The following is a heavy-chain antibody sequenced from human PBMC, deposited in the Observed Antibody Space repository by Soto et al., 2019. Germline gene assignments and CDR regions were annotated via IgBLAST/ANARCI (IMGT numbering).Heavy chain of an antibody. CDR3: AKDGLGSCTGGTCYGSDY. CDR2: ISGSGASI. Sequence: EVQLLESGGNLVQPGGSLRLSCAASGFTFSSYVMGWVRQAPGKGLEWVSTISGSGASIYDADSVKGRFTISRDNSKNTVYLQMNSLRAEDTAVYYCAKDGLGSCTGGTCYGSDYWGQGTLVTVSS. V-gene: IGHV3-23*01. CDR1: GFTFSSYV. D-gene: IGHD2-15*01. J-gene: IGHJ4*02.